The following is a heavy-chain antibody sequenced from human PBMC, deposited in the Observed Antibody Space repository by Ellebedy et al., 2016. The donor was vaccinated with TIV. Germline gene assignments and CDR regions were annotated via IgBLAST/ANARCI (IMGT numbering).Heavy chain of an antibody. J-gene: IGHJ5*02. CDR1: GGSISSSDYY. CDR2: VFYTGST. V-gene: IGHV4-39*01. CDR3: ARRAGTGRFDP. Sequence: MPSETLSLTCTVSGGSISSSDYYWAWIRQPPGKGLEWIGSVFYTGSTYNNPSLKSLVTMSADTSKNQVSLKLTSPTAADTAVYYCARRAGTGRFDPWGQGTLVTVSS. D-gene: IGHD6-19*01.